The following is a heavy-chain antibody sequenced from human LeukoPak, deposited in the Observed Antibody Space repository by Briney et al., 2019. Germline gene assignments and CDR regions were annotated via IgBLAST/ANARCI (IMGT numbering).Heavy chain of an antibody. CDR2: IYTNGRDT. D-gene: IGHD3-10*01. Sequence: GGSLRLSCAASGFIFRSYGMNWVRQAPGKGLEWVSGIYTNGRDTRYADAVKGRFTISRDNSKNTLYLQMNSLRAEDTAVYYCAKDPALLWFGELGFDPWGQGTLVTVSS. J-gene: IGHJ5*02. CDR3: AKDPALLWFGELGFDP. V-gene: IGHV3-23*05. CDR1: GFIFRSYG.